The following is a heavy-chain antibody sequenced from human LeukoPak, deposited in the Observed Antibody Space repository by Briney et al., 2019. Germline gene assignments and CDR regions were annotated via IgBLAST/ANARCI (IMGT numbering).Heavy chain of an antibody. J-gene: IGHJ4*02. Sequence: GGSLRLSCAASGFTFSSYAMSWVRQAPGKGLEWVSAISGSGGSTYYADSVKGRFTISRDNSKNTLYLQMNSLRAEDTAVYYCAKQVASITMIVAYYFDYWGQGTLVTVSS. CDR1: GFTFSSYA. CDR3: AKQVASITMIVAYYFDY. V-gene: IGHV3-23*01. D-gene: IGHD3-22*01. CDR2: ISGSGGST.